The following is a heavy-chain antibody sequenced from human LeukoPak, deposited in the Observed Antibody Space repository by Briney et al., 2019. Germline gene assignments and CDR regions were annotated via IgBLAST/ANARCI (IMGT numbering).Heavy chain of an antibody. Sequence: SETLSLTCGVSGGTFSDYYWSWIRQPPEKGLEWIGDINHRGITNYHPSLKSRVAISVDTSKKQFSLRLYSMTVADTAVYYCARGQTVLRFDPWGQGTLVTVSS. CDR3: ARGQTVLRFDP. CDR2: INHRGIT. V-gene: IGHV4-34*01. D-gene: IGHD5-12*01. J-gene: IGHJ5*02. CDR1: GGTFSDYY.